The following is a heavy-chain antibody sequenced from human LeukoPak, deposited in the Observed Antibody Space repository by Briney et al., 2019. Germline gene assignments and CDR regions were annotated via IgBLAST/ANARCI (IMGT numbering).Heavy chain of an antibody. Sequence: PGGSLRLSCVASGFPSGFTVSDYDIHWVRQAPGQGLEWVASISVSVRDTYYADSVRGRFTFSRDNSKSTLYLQMNSLRVEDTAVYYCAKVANYYYGSESYYFFEHWGQGTPVTASS. CDR1: GFTVSDYD. J-gene: IGHJ4*02. V-gene: IGHV3-23*01. CDR2: ISVSVRDT. D-gene: IGHD3-10*01. CDR3: AKVANYYYGSESYYFFEH.